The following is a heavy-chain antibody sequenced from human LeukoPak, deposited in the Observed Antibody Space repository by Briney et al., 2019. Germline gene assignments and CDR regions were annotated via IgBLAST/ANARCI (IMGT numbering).Heavy chain of an antibody. CDR1: GYTFTGYY. V-gene: IGHV1-2*04. CDR2: INPNSGGT. CDR3: ARAREYSSPFDY. J-gene: IGHJ4*02. Sequence: GASVKVFCKASGYTFTGYYMHWVRQAPGQGLEWMGWINPNSGGTNYAQKFQGWVTMTRDTSISTAYMELSRLRSDDTAVYYCARAREYSSPFDYWGQGTLVTVSS. D-gene: IGHD6-6*01.